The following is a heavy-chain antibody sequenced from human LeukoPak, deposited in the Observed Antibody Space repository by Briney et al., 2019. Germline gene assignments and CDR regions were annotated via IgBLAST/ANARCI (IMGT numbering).Heavy chain of an antibody. J-gene: IGHJ4*02. CDR2: ISYTGST. V-gene: IGHV4-59*08. CDR3: ARHLGYRQKGAFHYFDN. CDR1: GGSITNYY. D-gene: IGHD5-24*01. Sequence: SETLSLTCTVSGGSITNYYWSWIRQPPGKGLEWIGHISYTGSTSYSPPLRSRVTISVDKPKSQFSLELRSVTAADTAVYYCARHLGYRQKGAFHYFDNWGQGTLVTVSS.